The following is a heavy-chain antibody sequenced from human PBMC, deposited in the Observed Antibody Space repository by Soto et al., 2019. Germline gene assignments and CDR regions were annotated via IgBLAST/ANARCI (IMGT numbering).Heavy chain of an antibody. D-gene: IGHD6-13*01. Sequence: SETLSLTCTVSGGSISSYYWSWIRQPPGKGLEWIGYIYYSGSTNYNPSLKSRVTISVDTSKNQLSLKLSTVTAADAAVYYCARAAQQLVSYFDYWGQGTLVTVSS. CDR1: GGSISSYY. J-gene: IGHJ4*02. V-gene: IGHV4-59*01. CDR3: ARAAQQLVSYFDY. CDR2: IYYSGST.